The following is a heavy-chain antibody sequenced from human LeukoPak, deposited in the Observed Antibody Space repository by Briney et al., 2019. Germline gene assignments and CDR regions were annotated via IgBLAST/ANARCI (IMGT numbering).Heavy chain of an antibody. Sequence: GGSLRLSCAASGFTFSTYSMNWVRLTPGKGLEWVSSITSSGTDVYYAGSMKGRFTTSRDNGKSTLFLQMNSLRADDTAIYFCARETRGDRGYGYYRFDLWGQGTQVTVSS. CDR3: ARETRGDRGYGYYRFDL. CDR2: ITSSGTDV. CDR1: GFTFSTYS. J-gene: IGHJ4*02. V-gene: IGHV3-21*06. D-gene: IGHD5-12*01.